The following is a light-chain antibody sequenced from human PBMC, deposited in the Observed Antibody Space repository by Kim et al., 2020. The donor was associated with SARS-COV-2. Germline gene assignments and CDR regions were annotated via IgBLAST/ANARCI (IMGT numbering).Light chain of an antibody. CDR2: EDN. CDR3: QSYDSSNVV. V-gene: IGLV6-57*02. J-gene: IGLJ2*01. Sequence: GKTVTISCTGSSGSIASNYVQWSQPRPGSAPTTVIYEDNQRPSGVPDRFSGSIDSSSNSASLTISGLKTEDEADSYCQSYDSSNVVFGGGTQLTVL. CDR1: SGSIASNY.